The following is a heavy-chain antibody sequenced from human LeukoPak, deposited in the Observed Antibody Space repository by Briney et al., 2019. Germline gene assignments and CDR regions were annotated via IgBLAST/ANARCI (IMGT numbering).Heavy chain of an antibody. Sequence: PGGSLRLSCAASGFTFSSSAMHWVRQAPGKGLEWVAVISYDGSNKHYADSVKGRFTISRDNSQNTLYLQMNGLKAEDTAVYYCARDSSNTWSYFDYWGQGTPVTVSS. J-gene: IGHJ4*02. CDR3: ARDSSNTWSYFDY. CDR1: GFTFSSSA. CDR2: ISYDGSNK. V-gene: IGHV3-30-3*01.